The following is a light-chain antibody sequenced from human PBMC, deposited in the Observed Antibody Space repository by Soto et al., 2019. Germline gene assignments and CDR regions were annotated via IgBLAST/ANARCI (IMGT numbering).Light chain of an antibody. CDR1: QSVSSSY. V-gene: IGKV3-20*01. CDR2: GAS. CDR3: QQDGSSLFT. Sequence: EIVLTQSPGTLSLSPGERATLSCRASQSVSSSYLAWYQQKPGQAPRLLIYGASSRATGIPDRFSGSGSGTDFTLTISRLEPEDCAVYYCQQDGSSLFTFGPGTKVDIK. J-gene: IGKJ3*01.